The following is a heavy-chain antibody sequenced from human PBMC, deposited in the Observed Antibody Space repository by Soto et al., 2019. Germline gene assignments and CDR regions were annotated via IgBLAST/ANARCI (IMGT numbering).Heavy chain of an antibody. CDR1: GGSISSSSYY. CDR2: IYYSGST. V-gene: IGHV4-39*01. D-gene: IGHD2-2*01. CDR3: AIVVVPAAMFPSYYYYYMDV. J-gene: IGHJ6*03. Sequence: TSETLSLTCTVSGGSISSSSYYWGWIRQPPGKGLEWIGSIYYSGSTYYNPSLKSRVTISVDTSKNQFSLKLSSVTAADTAVYCCAIVVVPAAMFPSYYYYYMDVWGKGTTVTVSS.